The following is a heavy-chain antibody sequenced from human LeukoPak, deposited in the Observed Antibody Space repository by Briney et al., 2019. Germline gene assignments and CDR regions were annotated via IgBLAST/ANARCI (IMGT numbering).Heavy chain of an antibody. Sequence: PGGSLRLSCAASGFTFSSYDMHWVRQATGKGLEWVSAIGTAGDPYYPGSVKGRFTISRGNAKNSLYLQMNSLRAGDTAVYYCARGGFGGYSYGPNIDYWGQGTLVTVSS. CDR3: ARGGFGGYSYGPNIDY. CDR1: GFTFSSYD. CDR2: IGTAGDP. V-gene: IGHV3-13*05. J-gene: IGHJ4*02. D-gene: IGHD5-18*01.